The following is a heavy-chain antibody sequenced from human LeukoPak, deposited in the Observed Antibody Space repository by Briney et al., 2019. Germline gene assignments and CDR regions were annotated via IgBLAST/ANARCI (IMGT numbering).Heavy chain of an antibody. J-gene: IGHJ6*02. CDR3: AREYYYSYYGMDV. CDR2: ISSTSSAI. Sequence: GGSLRLSCAASGFTFSTYSMNWVRQAPGKGLEWVSYISSTSSAIYYADSVKGRFTISRDNAKNSLYLQMNSLRAEDTAVYYCAREYYYSYYGMDVWGQGTTVTVSS. CDR1: GFTFSTYS. V-gene: IGHV3-48*01.